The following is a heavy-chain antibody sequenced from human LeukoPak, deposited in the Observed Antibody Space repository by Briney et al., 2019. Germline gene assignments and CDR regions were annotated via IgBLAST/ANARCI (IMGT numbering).Heavy chain of an antibody. D-gene: IGHD2-8*01. V-gene: IGHV3-23*01. CDR1: GFTFSEYA. Sequence: GGSLRLSCVASGFTFSEYAMNWVRQAPGKGLEWVAGVSSGGETTYYADSVKGHLTISKDNSKNTLYLQMNSLRAEDTALFYCAKDSIARNGVYDAFDIWGQGTKVTASS. CDR3: AKDSIARNGVYDAFDI. CDR2: VSSGGETT. J-gene: IGHJ3*02.